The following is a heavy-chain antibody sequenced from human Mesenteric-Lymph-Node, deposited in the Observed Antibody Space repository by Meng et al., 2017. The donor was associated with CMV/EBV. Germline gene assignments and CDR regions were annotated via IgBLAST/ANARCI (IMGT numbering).Heavy chain of an antibody. J-gene: IGHJ4*02. D-gene: IGHD3-22*01. Sequence: ETLSLTCAASGFTFGSYTMNWVRQAPGKGLEWISNIYSDDSRTFYADSVKGRFTISRDNSKNTLYLQMNSLRVGDTAVYYCAKSDSSGYYYIEYWGQGTLVTVSS. CDR1: GFTFGSYT. CDR3: AKSDSSGYYYIEY. CDR2: IYSDDSRT. V-gene: IGHV3-23*03.